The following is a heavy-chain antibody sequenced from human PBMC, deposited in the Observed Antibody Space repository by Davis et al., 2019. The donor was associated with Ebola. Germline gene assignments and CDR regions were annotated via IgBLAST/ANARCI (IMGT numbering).Heavy chain of an antibody. CDR3: ARVRYYGSGSYYKNDAFDI. CDR2: IYHSGST. D-gene: IGHD3-10*01. J-gene: IGHJ3*02. Sequence: MPSETLSLTCTVSGGSISSGGYSWSWIRQPPGKDLEWIGYIYHSGSTYYNPSLKSRVTMSVDRSKSQFSLNVTSVTAADTAVYYCARVRYYGSGSYYKNDAFDIWGQGTMVTVSS. V-gene: IGHV4-30-2*01. CDR1: GGSISSGGYS.